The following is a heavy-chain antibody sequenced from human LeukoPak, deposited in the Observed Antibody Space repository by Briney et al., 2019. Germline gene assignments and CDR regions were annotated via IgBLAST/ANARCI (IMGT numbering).Heavy chain of an antibody. Sequence: ASMKVSCKTSGFTFTDHYIHWVRQGPGQGLEWMGYIGPHSTFTSSPQEFQGRVTMTRDASMSTAYMELTRLTSDDTAVYYCVREGEGPLSKDFDYWGQGTLVTVSS. CDR2: IGPHSTFT. CDR1: GFTFTDHY. D-gene: IGHD2/OR15-2a*01. V-gene: IGHV1-2*02. J-gene: IGHJ4*02. CDR3: VREGEGPLSKDFDY.